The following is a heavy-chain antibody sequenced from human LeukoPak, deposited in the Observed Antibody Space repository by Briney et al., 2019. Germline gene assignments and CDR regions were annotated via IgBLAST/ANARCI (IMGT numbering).Heavy chain of an antibody. V-gene: IGHV3-30*18. CDR2: ISYDGSNK. CDR1: GFTFSSYG. Sequence: GGSLRLSCAASGFTFSSYGMHWVRQAPGKGLEWVAVISYDGSNKYYADSVKGRFTISRDNSKNTLHLQMNSLRAEDTAVYYCANGGWGNWGQGTLVTVSS. D-gene: IGHD2-15*01. J-gene: IGHJ4*02. CDR3: ANGGWGN.